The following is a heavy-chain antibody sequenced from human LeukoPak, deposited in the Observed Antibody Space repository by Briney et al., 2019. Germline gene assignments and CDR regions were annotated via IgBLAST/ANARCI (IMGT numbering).Heavy chain of an antibody. V-gene: IGHV1-2*02. CDR3: AREGQGKWELFGEVDY. D-gene: IGHD1-26*01. Sequence: ASVKVSCKASGYTFTGYYMHWVRQAPGQGLEWMGWINPNSGGTDYAQKFQDRVTMTRDTSITTAYMELSRLRAEDTAVYYCAREGQGKWELFGEVDYWGQGILVTVSS. J-gene: IGHJ4*02. CDR1: GYTFTGYY. CDR2: INPNSGGT.